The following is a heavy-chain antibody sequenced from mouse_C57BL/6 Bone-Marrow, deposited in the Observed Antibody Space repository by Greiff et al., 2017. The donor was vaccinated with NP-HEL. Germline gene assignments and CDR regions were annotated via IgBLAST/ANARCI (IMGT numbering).Heavy chain of an antibody. CDR2: IAPSDSYT. J-gene: IGHJ2*01. Sequence: VQLQQPGAELVRPGTSVKLSCKASGFTFTGYWMHWVKQRPGQGLEWIGVIAPSDSYTKYTQKFKGKANLSVDTSSSTAYRQLSCHTSEDSAVHYCSSPLYGSIDDWGQGTTLTVSS. D-gene: IGHD1-1*01. V-gene: IGHV1-59*01. CDR1: GFTFTGYW. CDR3: SSPLYGSIDD.